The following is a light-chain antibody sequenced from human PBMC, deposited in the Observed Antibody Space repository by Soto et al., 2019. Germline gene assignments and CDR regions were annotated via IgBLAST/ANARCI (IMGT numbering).Light chain of an antibody. CDR2: DAS. V-gene: IGKV3-11*01. J-gene: IGKJ5*01. Sequence: DIVMTQTPLSSPVTLGQPASISCRSSLSVSNYLAWYQQKPGQAPRLLIYDASNRASGIPARFTGSGSGTDFNLTISTLEPEDFAVYYCQQRQYWPPITFGQGTRLEIK. CDR1: LSVSNY. CDR3: QQRQYWPPIT.